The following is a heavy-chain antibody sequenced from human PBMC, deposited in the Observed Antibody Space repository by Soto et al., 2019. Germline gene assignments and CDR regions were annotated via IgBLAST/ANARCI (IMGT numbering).Heavy chain of an antibody. J-gene: IGHJ4*02. CDR3: AKDRQFRSYYESAGHYNN. CDR2: ISGSGAIT. Sequence: EVQLLESGGCLVQPGGSLRLSCVASGFTFKNYDMRWVRQAPGKGLEWVSGISGSGAITYYADSVRGRFTISRDNSKNTLYLQMNSLRAEDTAIHYCAKDRQFRSYYESAGHYNNWGQGTLVTVSS. D-gene: IGHD3-10*01. CDR1: GFTFKNYD. V-gene: IGHV3-23*01.